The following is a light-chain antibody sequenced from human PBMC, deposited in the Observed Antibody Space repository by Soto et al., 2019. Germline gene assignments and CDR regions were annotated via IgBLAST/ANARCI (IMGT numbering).Light chain of an antibody. V-gene: IGKV1-5*01. Sequence: DIQMTQSPATLSASVGDRVTITCRASQSVRSWLAWYQQKPGTAPKLLIFDASRLESGVPSRFSGSGSGTEFTLTISSLQPDDFATYYCQQYNSYWTFGQGTRLEI. CDR2: DAS. CDR1: QSVRSW. CDR3: QQYNSYWT. J-gene: IGKJ5*01.